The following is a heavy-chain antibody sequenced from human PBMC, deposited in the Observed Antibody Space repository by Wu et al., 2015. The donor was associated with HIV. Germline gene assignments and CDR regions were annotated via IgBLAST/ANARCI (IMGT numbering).Heavy chain of an antibody. V-gene: IGHV1-69*13. D-gene: IGHD3-22*01. CDR1: GGTFSSYA. Sequence: QVQLVQSGAEVKKPGSSVKVSCKASGGTFSSYAISWVRQAPGQGLEWMGRIIPIFGTANYAQKFQGRVTITADESTSTAYMELSSLRSEDTAVYYCARDGQSYYYDSSGYYGDAFDIWGQGTMVTVSS. J-gene: IGHJ3*02. CDR3: ARDGQSYYYDSSGYYGDAFDI. CDR2: IIPIFGTA.